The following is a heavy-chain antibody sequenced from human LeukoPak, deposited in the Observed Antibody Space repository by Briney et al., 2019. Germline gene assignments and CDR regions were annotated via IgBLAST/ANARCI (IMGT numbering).Heavy chain of an antibody. Sequence: GASVKVSCEASGYTFTGYYMHWVRQAPGQGLEWMGRINPNSGGTNYAQKFQGRVTMTRDTSISTAYMELSRLRSDDTAVYYCARVRQLGAFDIWGQGTMVTVSS. D-gene: IGHD6-6*01. CDR3: ARVRQLGAFDI. V-gene: IGHV1-2*06. J-gene: IGHJ3*02. CDR1: GYTFTGYY. CDR2: INPNSGGT.